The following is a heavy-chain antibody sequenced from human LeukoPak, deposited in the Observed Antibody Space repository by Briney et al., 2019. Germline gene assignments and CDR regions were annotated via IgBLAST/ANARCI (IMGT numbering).Heavy chain of an antibody. Sequence: GGSLRLACAASGFTFSSYGMGWVRQAPGKGLEWVAFIRYDGSNKYYADSVKGRFAISRDNSKNTLYLQMNSLRAEDTAVYYCAKGGWFDYMDVWGKGTTVTISS. CDR1: GFTFSSYG. CDR3: AKGGWFDYMDV. D-gene: IGHD3-10*01. J-gene: IGHJ6*03. CDR2: IRYDGSNK. V-gene: IGHV3-30*02.